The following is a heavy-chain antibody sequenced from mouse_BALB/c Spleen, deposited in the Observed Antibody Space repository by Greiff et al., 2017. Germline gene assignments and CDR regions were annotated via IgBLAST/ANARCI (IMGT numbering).Heavy chain of an antibody. V-gene: IGHV5-4*02. CDR2: ISDGGSYT. J-gene: IGHJ3*01. D-gene: IGHD1-1*01. CDR3: ARDRHYCGSSPWFAY. CDR1: GFTFSDYY. Sequence: DVQLVESGGGLVKPGGSLKLSCAASGFTFSDYYMYWVRQTPEKRLEWVATISDGGSYTYYPDSVKGRFTISRDNAKNNLYLQMSSLKSEDTAMYYCARDRHYCGSSPWFAYWGQGTLVTVSA.